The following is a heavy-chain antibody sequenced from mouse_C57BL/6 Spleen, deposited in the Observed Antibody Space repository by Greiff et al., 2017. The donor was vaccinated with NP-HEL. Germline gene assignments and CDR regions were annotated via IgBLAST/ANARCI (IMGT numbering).Heavy chain of an antibody. J-gene: IGHJ2*01. CDR1: GYTFTSYW. CDR3: AREPRDYFDY. Sequence: QVQLQQPGAELVKPGASVKLSCKASGYTFTSYWMHWVKQRPGQGLEWIGMIHPNSGSTNYNEKFKSKATLTVDKSSSTAYMHLSSLTSEDSAVYYCAREPRDYFDYWGQGTTLTVSS. D-gene: IGHD3-3*01. V-gene: IGHV1-64*01. CDR2: IHPNSGST.